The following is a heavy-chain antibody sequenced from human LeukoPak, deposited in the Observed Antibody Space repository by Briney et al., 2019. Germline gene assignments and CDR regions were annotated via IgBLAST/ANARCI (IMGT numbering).Heavy chain of an antibody. Sequence: SVTVSCTASGGTFSSYAISWVRQAPGQGLEWMGGIIPIFGTANYAQKFQGRVTITADESTSTAYMELSSLRSEDTAVYYCARGVGYDYVWGSYRPYYFDFWGQGTLVTVSS. J-gene: IGHJ4*02. V-gene: IGHV1-69*13. D-gene: IGHD3-16*02. CDR1: GGTFSSYA. CDR2: IIPIFGTA. CDR3: ARGVGYDYVWGSYRPYYFDF.